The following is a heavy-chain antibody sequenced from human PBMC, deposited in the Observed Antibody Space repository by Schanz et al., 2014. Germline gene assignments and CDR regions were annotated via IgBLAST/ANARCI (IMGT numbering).Heavy chain of an antibody. CDR1: GFSFSDYW. J-gene: IGHJ3*02. V-gene: IGHV3-30*02. CDR2: IRFDASAK. D-gene: IGHD4-17*01. Sequence: QVQLVESGGGVVQPGGSLRLSCEGSGFSFSDYWMGWVRQAPGKGLEWVAYIRFDASAKYYGDSVEGRFTISRDNSKNTLSLQMNSLRAEDTALYYCAKDMHKDYGGKPQAFDIWGQGTMVAVSS. CDR3: AKDMHKDYGGKPQAFDI.